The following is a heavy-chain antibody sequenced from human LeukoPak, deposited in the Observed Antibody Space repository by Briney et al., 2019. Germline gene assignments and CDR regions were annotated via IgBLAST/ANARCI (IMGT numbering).Heavy chain of an antibody. V-gene: IGHV3-33*06. CDR2: IWYDGSNK. CDR3: AKEIVGVKKDV. CDR1: GFTFRSYA. J-gene: IGHJ6*02. Sequence: GGSLRLSCEVSGFTFRSYAMHWVRRAPGMGLEWVAVIWYDGSNKYYADSVRGRFTISRDSSQNTLFLQMNSLRAEDTAVYYCAKEIVGVKKDVWGQGTTVTVSS. D-gene: IGHD1-26*01.